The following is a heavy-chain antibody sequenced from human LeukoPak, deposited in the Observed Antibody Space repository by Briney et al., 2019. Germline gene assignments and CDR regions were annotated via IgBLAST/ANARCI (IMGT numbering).Heavy chain of an antibody. Sequence: GGSLRLSCSASGFTFSSYAMHWVRQAPGKGLEYVSAISSNGGSTYYADSVKGRFTISRDNSKNTLYLQMSSLRAEDTAVYYCVEGGGSGWNLFDYWGQGTLVTVSS. J-gene: IGHJ4*02. D-gene: IGHD6-19*01. CDR3: VEGGGSGWNLFDY. CDR2: ISSNGGST. V-gene: IGHV3-64D*06. CDR1: GFTFSSYA.